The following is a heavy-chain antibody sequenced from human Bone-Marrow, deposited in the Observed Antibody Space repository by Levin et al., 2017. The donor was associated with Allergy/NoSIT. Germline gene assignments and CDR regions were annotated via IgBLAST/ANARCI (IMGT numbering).Heavy chain of an antibody. CDR2: INQDGSEA. Sequence: RGESLKISCAVSGFSIDGSWLNWVRQAPGKGLEWVTNINQDGSEAFYVDSVKGRFTTSRDTAKNSLYLQMNSLRPEDTAVYYCLAGHYSGFWGRGTLVIVSS. CDR3: LAGHYSGF. V-gene: IGHV3-7*01. D-gene: IGHD3-10*01. CDR1: GFSIDGSW. J-gene: IGHJ4*02.